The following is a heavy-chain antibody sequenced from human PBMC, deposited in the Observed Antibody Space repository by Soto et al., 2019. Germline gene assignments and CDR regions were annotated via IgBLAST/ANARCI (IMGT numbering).Heavy chain of an antibody. D-gene: IGHD6-19*01. J-gene: IGHJ4*02. CDR1: EFTFSSYT. Sequence: GGSLRRPCAPSEFTFSSYTMHWVRQPPGKVLEYVSAISSNGGSTYYASSVKGRFTISRDNSKNTLYLQMGSLRAEDMAVYYCARDLYTDRIAVAVCWGQGTLVTVS. CDR3: ARDLYTDRIAVAVC. V-gene: IGHV3-64*01. CDR2: ISSNGGST.